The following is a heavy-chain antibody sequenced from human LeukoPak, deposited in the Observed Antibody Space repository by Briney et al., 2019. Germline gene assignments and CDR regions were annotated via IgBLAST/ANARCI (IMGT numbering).Heavy chain of an antibody. CDR2: IYYSGHT. D-gene: IGHD3-10*01. CDR1: GGSISSYY. CDR3: ARGGRSARRGAFDI. V-gene: IGHV4-59*01. Sequence: PSETLSLTRTVSGGSISSYYWSWIRQPPGKGLEWLGYIYYSGHTNYNPSLKSRLPISVDTSKNQFSLKLSSVPAANTAVDYCARGGRSARRGAFDIWGQGTMVTVSS. J-gene: IGHJ3*02.